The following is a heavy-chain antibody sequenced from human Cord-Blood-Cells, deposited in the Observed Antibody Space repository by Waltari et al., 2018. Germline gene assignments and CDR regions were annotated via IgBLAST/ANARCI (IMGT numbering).Heavy chain of an antibody. Sequence: EVQLVESGVGLVKPGGSLTLTCVASGSTFSINGMNWVRQVPGKGLEWVSSISSSSYIYYADSVKGRFTISRDNAKNSLYLQMNSLRAEDTAVYYCARGEDWGAFDIWGQGTMITVSS. J-gene: IGHJ3*02. D-gene: IGHD7-27*01. CDR2: ISSSSYI. CDR1: GSTFSING. V-gene: IGHV3-21*01. CDR3: ARGEDWGAFDI.